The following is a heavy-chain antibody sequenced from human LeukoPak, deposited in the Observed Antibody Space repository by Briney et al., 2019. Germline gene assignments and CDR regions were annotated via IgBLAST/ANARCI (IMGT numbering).Heavy chain of an antibody. Sequence: GGSLRLSCAASGFTFSRYSMTWVRQAPGKGLEWVSSISSSSRYICYADSVKGRLTISRDNAKNSLYLQMNSLRAEDTAVYYCARGASRSFGFWGQGTLVTVSS. J-gene: IGHJ4*02. CDR3: ARGASRSFGF. V-gene: IGHV3-21*01. CDR1: GFTFSRYS. CDR2: ISSSSRYI.